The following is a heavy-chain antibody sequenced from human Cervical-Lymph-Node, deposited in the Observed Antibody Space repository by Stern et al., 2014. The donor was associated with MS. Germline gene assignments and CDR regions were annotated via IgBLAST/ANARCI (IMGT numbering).Heavy chain of an antibody. Sequence: VQLVESGGGVVQPGRSLRLSCAASGFTFSDYGMHWVRQAPGKGLEWVAIVWYDGIIKYYPDSVKGRFTITRDNSKNTLYLQLNSLRAEDTAVFYCARGLYYLDSWGRGTLVTVSS. J-gene: IGHJ4*02. V-gene: IGHV3-33*01. CDR1: GFTFSDYG. CDR3: ARGLYYLDS. CDR2: VWYDGIIK. D-gene: IGHD2-2*01.